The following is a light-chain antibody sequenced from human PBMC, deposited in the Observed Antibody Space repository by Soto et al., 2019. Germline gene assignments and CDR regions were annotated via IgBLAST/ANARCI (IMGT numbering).Light chain of an antibody. CDR2: EVS. CDR3: CSYAGSSTFYV. Sequence: ALTQPASVSWSPGQSITISCTGTSRDVGSYNLVSWYQQHPGKAPKLMIYEVSKRPSGVSNRFSGSKSGNTASLTISGLQAEDEADYYCCSYAGSSTFYVFGTGTKVTV. CDR1: SRDVGSYNL. J-gene: IGLJ1*01. V-gene: IGLV2-23*02.